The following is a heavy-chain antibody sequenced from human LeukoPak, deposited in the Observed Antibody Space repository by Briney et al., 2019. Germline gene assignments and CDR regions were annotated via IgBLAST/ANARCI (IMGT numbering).Heavy chain of an antibody. CDR3: ARDSRDYGSGSYWGV. D-gene: IGHD3-10*01. CDR2: ITGSIHFSGST. V-gene: IGHV4-59*01. CDR1: GGSINNYY. J-gene: IGHJ6*02. Sequence: PETLSLTCTVSGGSINNYYWNWIRQPPGKGLEWIGYITGSIHFSGSTKYDPSLESRVTMSVDTSKNQFSLTLSSVTAADTAVYYCARDSRDYGSGSYWGVWGQGTTVTVSS.